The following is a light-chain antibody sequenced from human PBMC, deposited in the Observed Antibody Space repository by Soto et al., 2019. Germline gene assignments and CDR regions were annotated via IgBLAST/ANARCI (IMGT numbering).Light chain of an antibody. CDR2: EVS. J-gene: IGLJ1*01. Sequence: QSFLTQPASVSGSPGQSITIACTGTSSDVGGYDYVSWYQHHPGKAPKLTIYEVSNRPSGVSNRFSGSKSGNTASLTISGLQAEDEADYYCSSYTSSSTYVFGTGTKVTVL. V-gene: IGLV2-14*01. CDR3: SSYTSSSTYV. CDR1: SSDVGGYDY.